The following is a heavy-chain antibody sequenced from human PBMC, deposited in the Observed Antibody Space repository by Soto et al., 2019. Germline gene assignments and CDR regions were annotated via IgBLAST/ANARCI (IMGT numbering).Heavy chain of an antibody. D-gene: IGHD1-1*01. CDR2: IYYSGST. CDR3: ARQGYNWNTHNWFDP. CDR1: GGSISSSSYY. V-gene: IGHV4-39*01. J-gene: IGHJ5*02. Sequence: QLQLQESGPGLVKPSETLSLTCTVSGGSISSSSYYWGWIRQPPGKGLEWIGSIYYSGSTYYNPSLKSRVTISVDTSKNQFSLKLSSVTAADTAVYYCARQGYNWNTHNWFDPWGQGTLVTVSS.